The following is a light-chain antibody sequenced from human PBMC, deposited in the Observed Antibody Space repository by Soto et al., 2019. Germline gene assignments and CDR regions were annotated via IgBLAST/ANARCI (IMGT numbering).Light chain of an antibody. CDR2: GAS. V-gene: IGKV3-20*01. CDR1: QSVSSNY. CDR3: QQYGRSPFT. Sequence: EIVMTPSPGTLSLSPGATATLSCRASQSVSSNYVAWFHQKPGQAPRLLIYGASSRATGVPDRFSASGSGTDFTLTISRLETEDLAVYYCQQYGRSPFTFGPGTKVEIK. J-gene: IGKJ3*01.